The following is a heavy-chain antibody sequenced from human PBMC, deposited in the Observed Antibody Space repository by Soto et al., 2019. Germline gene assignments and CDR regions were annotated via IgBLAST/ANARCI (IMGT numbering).Heavy chain of an antibody. CDR2: IVPIVDTS. J-gene: IGHJ4*02. V-gene: IGHV1-69*12. D-gene: IGHD5-12*01. Sequence: QVQLVQSGAEVRQPASSVKVSCKTSGGTFSSYAISWVRQAPGQGLEWMGGIVPIVDTSTYAQKFQGRVTITADESTSTAYMELSSLRSDDTAIYYCVRGVAIPGYPANWGQGTLVTVSS. CDR1: GGTFSSYA. CDR3: VRGVAIPGYPAN.